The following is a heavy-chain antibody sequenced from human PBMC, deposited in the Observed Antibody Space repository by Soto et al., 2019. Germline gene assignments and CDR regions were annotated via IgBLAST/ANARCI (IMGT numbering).Heavy chain of an antibody. CDR1: GFTFSDHY. CDR2: IGNSGSTI. CDR3: ARFYDFWSGYYVDY. J-gene: IGHJ4*02. Sequence: QVQLVESGGGLVKPGGSLRLSCAASGFTFSDHYMTWIRQAPGKGLECVSYIGNSGSTIYFAASVKGRFTISRDNTRNSLSLQMNSLRVEDTAVYYCARFYDFWSGYYVDYWGQGTLVTVSS. D-gene: IGHD3-3*01. V-gene: IGHV3-11*01.